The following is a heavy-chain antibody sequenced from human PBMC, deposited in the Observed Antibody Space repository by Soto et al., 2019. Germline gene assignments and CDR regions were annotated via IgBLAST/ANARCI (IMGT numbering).Heavy chain of an antibody. J-gene: IGHJ5*02. V-gene: IGHV3-30*18. CDR3: AKGHSLYGSGSYSPSFDWFDP. CDR2: ITYDGSNK. D-gene: IGHD3-10*01. Sequence: GGSLRLSCAASGFTFSSYGMHWVRQAPGKGLEWVAVITYDGSNKYYADSVKGRFTISRDNSKNTLYLQMNSLRAEDTAVYYCAKGHSLYGSGSYSPSFDWFDPWGQGTLVTVSS. CDR1: GFTFSSYG.